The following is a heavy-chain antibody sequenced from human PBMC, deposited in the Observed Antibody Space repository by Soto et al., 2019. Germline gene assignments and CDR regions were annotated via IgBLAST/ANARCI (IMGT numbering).Heavy chain of an antibody. CDR3: ATDSNDYGLESC. Sequence: ASVKVSCKVSGYTLTELSMHWVRQAPGKGLEWMGGFDPEDGETIYAQKFQGRVTMTEDTSTDTAYMELSSLRSEDTAVYYCATDSNDYGLESCWGQGTLVTVSS. D-gene: IGHD4-17*01. J-gene: IGHJ4*02. CDR1: GYTLTELS. CDR2: FDPEDGET. V-gene: IGHV1-24*01.